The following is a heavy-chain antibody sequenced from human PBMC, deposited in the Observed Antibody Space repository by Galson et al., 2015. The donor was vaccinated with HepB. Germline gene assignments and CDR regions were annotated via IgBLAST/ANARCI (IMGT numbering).Heavy chain of an antibody. D-gene: IGHD1-1*01. V-gene: IGHV4-4*02. CDR2: IYIGGRT. J-gene: IGHJ4*02. Sequence: SLRLSCAVSGFTFSSHWMNWVRQPPGKGLEWIGEIYIGGRTHYNPPLESRVSISVDTSNNQFSLMLTSVTAADTAVYYCARHMSMPGTRGFDSWGQGALVTVSS. CDR3: ARHMSMPGTRGFDS. CDR1: GFTFSSHW.